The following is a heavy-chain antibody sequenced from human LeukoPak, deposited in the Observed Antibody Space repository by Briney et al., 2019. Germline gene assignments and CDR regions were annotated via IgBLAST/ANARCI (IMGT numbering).Heavy chain of an antibody. Sequence: GASVKVSCKTSGFTFTIFAIQWVRQAPGQSLEWLGWINAGNGETKYSHKFQGRVTISSDTSATTAYMEVSSLRSEDTAVYYCARVRAGSSSSLGYFDYWGQGTLVTVSS. CDR2: INAGNGET. D-gene: IGHD6-6*01. CDR3: ARVRAGSSSSLGYFDY. J-gene: IGHJ4*02. V-gene: IGHV1-3*01. CDR1: GFTFTIFA.